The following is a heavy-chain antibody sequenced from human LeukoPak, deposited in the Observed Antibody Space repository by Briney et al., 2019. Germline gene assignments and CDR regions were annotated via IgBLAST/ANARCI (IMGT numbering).Heavy chain of an antibody. V-gene: IGHV3-7*01. Sequence: GGSLRPSCAASGFTFSSYAMSWVRQAPGKGLEWVANIKQDGSEKYYVDSVKGRFTISRDNAKNSLYLQMNSLRAEDTAVYYCARDTLTSIAARTDAFDIWGQGTMVTVSS. J-gene: IGHJ3*02. CDR1: GFTFSSYA. D-gene: IGHD6-6*01. CDR2: IKQDGSEK. CDR3: ARDTLTSIAARTDAFDI.